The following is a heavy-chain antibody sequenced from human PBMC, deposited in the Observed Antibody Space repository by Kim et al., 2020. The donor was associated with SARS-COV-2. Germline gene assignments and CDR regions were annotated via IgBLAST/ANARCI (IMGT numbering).Heavy chain of an antibody. CDR2: IKSKTDGGTT. J-gene: IGHJ6*02. D-gene: IGHD3-10*01. CDR3: TTVGLGYYYGSGSYYRPYYGMDV. CDR1: GFTFSNAW. Sequence: GGSLRLSCAASGFTFSNAWMSWVRQAPGKGLEWVGRIKSKTDGGTTDYAAPVKGRFTISRDDSKNTLYLQMNSLKTEDTVVYYCTTVGLGYYYGSGSYYRPYYGMDVWGQGTTVTVSS. V-gene: IGHV3-15*01.